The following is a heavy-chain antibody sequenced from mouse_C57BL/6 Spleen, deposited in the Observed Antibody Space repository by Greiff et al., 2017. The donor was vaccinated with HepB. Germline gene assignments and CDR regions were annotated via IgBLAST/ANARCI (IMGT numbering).Heavy chain of an antibody. CDR3: ARGGFITTVVATNYFDY. V-gene: IGHV1-58*01. CDR1: GYTFTSYG. D-gene: IGHD1-1*01. CDR2: IYIGNGYT. Sequence: EVKLVESGAELVRPGSSVKMSCKTSGYTFTSYGINWVKQRPGQGLEWIGYIYIGNGYTEYNEKFKGKATLTSDTSSSTAYMQLSSLTSEDSAIYFCARGGFITTVVATNYFDYWGQGTTLTVSS. J-gene: IGHJ2*01.